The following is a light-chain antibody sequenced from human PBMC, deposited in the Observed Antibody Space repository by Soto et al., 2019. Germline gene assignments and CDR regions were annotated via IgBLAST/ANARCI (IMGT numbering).Light chain of an antibody. J-gene: IGLJ2*01. CDR3: AAWDDSLNGVV. CDR1: SSNIGSNT. CDR2: SNN. V-gene: IGLV1-44*01. Sequence: QSVLTQPPSASRTPGQRVTISCSGSSSNIGSNTVNWYQQLPCTAPKLLIYSNNQRPSGVPDRFSGSKSGTSASLAISGLQSEDEADYYCAAWDDSLNGVVFGGGTKLTVL.